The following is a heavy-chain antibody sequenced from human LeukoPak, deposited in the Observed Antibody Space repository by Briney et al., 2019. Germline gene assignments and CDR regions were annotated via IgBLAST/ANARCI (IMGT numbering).Heavy chain of an antibody. V-gene: IGHV4-59*01. D-gene: IGHD3-16*01. CDR3: ARGGGNYYFGLDV. J-gene: IGHJ6*02. CDR1: GGSISNNY. CDR2: IYYSGST. Sequence: SETLSLTCTVSGGSISNNYWSWIRQPPGKGLEWIGYIYYSGSTNYNPSLKSRITISEDTSKNQFSLKLSSVTAADTAVYYCARGGGNYYFGLDVWGQGTTVPVSS.